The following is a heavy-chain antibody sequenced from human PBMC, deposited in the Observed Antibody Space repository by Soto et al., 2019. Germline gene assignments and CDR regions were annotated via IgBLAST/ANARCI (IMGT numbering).Heavy chain of an antibody. CDR3: ARHRLGGSCYLDY. CDR2: IYYSGST. D-gene: IGHD2-15*01. V-gene: IGHV4-39*01. Sequence: QLQLQESGPGLVKPSETLSLTCTVSGGSISSSSYYWGWIRQPPGKGLEWIGSIYYSGSTYYNPSLKSRVTVSVDTSQSQFSLKLTSVTAADTAVYYCARHRLGGSCYLDYWGQGTLVTVSS. CDR1: GGSISSSSYY. J-gene: IGHJ4*02.